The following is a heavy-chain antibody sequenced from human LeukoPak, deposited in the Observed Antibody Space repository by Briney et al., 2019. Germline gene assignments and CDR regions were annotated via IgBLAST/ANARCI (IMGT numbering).Heavy chain of an antibody. CDR1: GFTFSSYA. V-gene: IGHV3-21*04. CDR3: AKKGASLDYYAMAV. Sequence: GGSLRPSCAASGFTFSSYAVNWVGQPPGKGLEWVSSISRSTRYIHYADSLKARFTISSDNSKDTLHPQTNSLRGEDTALYYRAKKGASLDYYAMAVWGQGTTVTVSS. CDR2: ISRSTRYI. J-gene: IGHJ6*02.